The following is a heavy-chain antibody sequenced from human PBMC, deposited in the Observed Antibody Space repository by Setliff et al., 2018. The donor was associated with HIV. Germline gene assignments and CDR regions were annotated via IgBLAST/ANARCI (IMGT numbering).Heavy chain of an antibody. CDR2: INHSGGT. J-gene: IGHJ6*03. CDR1: GFSISDDYY. CDR3: ARLKDYYYYYMDV. V-gene: IGHV4-38-2*01. Sequence: PSETLSLTCAVSGFSISDDYYWGWIRQAPGKGLECIGEINHSGGTNYNPSLKSRVTISVDTSKNQFSLKLSSVTAADTAVYYCARLKDYYYYYMDVWGKGTTVTVSS.